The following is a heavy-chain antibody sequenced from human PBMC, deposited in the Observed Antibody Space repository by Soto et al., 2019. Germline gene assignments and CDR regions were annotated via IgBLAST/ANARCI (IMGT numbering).Heavy chain of an antibody. Sequence: QVQLVQSGAEVTNPGSSGNVDCKASGGTFSRYASSWVRQAPGQGREWMGGIIPIPGTANYAQKFQGRVTITADESTSTAYMELSSLRSEDTAVYYCARSQGSSTSLEIYYYYYYGMDVWGQGTTVTVSS. D-gene: IGHD2-2*01. CDR3: ARSQGSSTSLEIYYYYYYGMDV. J-gene: IGHJ6*02. CDR1: GGTFSRYA. V-gene: IGHV1-69*01. CDR2: IIPIPGTA.